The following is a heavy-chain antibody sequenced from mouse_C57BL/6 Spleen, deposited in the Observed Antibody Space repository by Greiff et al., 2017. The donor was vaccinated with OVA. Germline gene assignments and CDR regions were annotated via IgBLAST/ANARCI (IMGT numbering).Heavy chain of an antibody. V-gene: IGHV1-15*01. CDR1: GYTFTDYE. CDR2: IDPETGGT. CDR3: TRYYHWYFDV. Sequence: QVQLQQSGAELVRPGASVTLSCKASGYTFTDYEMHWVKQTPVHGLEWIGAIDPETGGTAYNQKFKGQAILTADKSSSTAYMELRILTSEDSAVYYCTRYYHWYFDVWGTGTTVTVSS. D-gene: IGHD1-1*01. J-gene: IGHJ1*03.